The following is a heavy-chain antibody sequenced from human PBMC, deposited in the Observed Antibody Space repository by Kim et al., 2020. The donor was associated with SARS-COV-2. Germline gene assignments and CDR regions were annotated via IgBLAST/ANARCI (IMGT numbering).Heavy chain of an antibody. V-gene: IGHV3-13*04. CDR2: IGTAGDT. Sequence: GSLRLSCAASGFTFSSYDMHWVRQATGKGLEWVSAIGTAGDTYYPGSVKGRFTISRENAKNSLYLQMNSLRAGDTAVYYCARAQLLWFGELSGYYYYYGMDVWGQGTTVTVSS. CDR3: ARAQLLWFGELSGYYYYYGMDV. CDR1: GFTFSSYD. J-gene: IGHJ6*02. D-gene: IGHD3-10*01.